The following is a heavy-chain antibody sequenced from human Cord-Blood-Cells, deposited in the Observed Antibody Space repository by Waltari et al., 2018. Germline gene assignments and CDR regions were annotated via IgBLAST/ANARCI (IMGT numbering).Heavy chain of an antibody. J-gene: IGHJ4*02. Sequence: QLVESGGALVQPGRSLVLSCAASGVPFSSYGMTRAGRAPGKGLEWVAVISYDGSNKYYADSVKGRFTISRDNSKNTLYLQMNSLRAEDTAVYYCAKGVGDYDEVFDYWGQGTLVTVSS. CDR2: ISYDGSNK. CDR3: AKGVGDYDEVFDY. CDR1: GVPFSSYG. D-gene: IGHD4-17*01. V-gene: IGHV3-30*18.